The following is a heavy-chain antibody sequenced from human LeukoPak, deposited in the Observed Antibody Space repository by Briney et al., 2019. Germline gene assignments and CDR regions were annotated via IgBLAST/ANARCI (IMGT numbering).Heavy chain of an antibody. CDR2: IIGSGGST. D-gene: IGHD3-3*01. CDR1: GFIFSSYA. Sequence: GSLRLSCEASGFIFSSYAMSWVRQAPGKWLEWVSGIIGSGGSTYYADSVKGRFTISRDNSKNTLYLHMNTLRAEDTAVYYCAKESDYDFWSAYYTGWGQGTTVTVAS. CDR3: AKESDYDFWSAYYTG. J-gene: IGHJ6*02. V-gene: IGHV3-23*01.